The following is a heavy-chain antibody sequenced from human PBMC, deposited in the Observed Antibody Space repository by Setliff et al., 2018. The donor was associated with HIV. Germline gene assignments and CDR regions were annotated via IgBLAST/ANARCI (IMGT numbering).Heavy chain of an antibody. CDR3: AKLREGHVYSQYDS. Sequence: GGSLRLSCAASGFPFSSYEMNWVRQAPEKGLEWVSGISGSGGGTYYADSVKGRFTISRDNSQNALYLQMDSPRAEDTAVYHCAKLREGHVYSQYDSWGHGTLVTVSS. V-gene: IGHV3-23*01. CDR2: ISGSGGGT. D-gene: IGHD2-21*01. J-gene: IGHJ5*01. CDR1: GFPFSSYE.